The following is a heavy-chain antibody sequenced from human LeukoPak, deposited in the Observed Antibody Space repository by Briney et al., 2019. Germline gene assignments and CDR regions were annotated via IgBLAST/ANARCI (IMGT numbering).Heavy chain of an antibody. CDR3: ARFTPQGYGWGGYNRFDP. Sequence: TQTLSLTFTVSGYSISTGYYCDCIRQPPGKGLEWIGTFYHGGSTYYNPSLKSRVTISVDMSKNQFSLNLTSVTAADTAVYYCARFTPQGYGWGGYNRFDPWGQGTLVTVSS. V-gene: IGHV4-38-2*02. CDR1: GYSISTGYY. D-gene: IGHD3-16*01. CDR2: FYHGGST. J-gene: IGHJ5*02.